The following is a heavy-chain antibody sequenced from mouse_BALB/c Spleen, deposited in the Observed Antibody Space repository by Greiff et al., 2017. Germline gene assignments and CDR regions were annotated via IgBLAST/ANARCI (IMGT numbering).Heavy chain of an antibody. V-gene: IGHV1S127*01. CDR2: IDPSDSYT. D-gene: IGHD2-14*01. CDR3: TNRYDYFDY. J-gene: IGHJ2*01. Sequence: VQLQQPGAELVKPGASVKMSCKASGYTFTSYWMHWVKQRPGQGLEWIGVIDPSDSYTSYNQKFKGKATLTVDTSSSTAYMQLSSLTSEDSAVYYCTNRYDYFDYWGQGTTLTVSS. CDR1: GYTFTSYW.